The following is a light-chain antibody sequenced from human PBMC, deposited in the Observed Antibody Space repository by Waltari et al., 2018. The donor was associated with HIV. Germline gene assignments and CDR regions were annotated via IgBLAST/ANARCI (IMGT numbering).Light chain of an antibody. CDR2: ANI. Sequence: QSVLTQPPSVSGAPGQRVTISCTGSSSNIGAGYDVHWYQQLPGTAPKLLIYANINRPSGVPDRFSGSKSGSSASLAISGLQSEDEADYYCAAWDDSLNVWVFGGGTKLTVL. CDR1: SSNIGAGYD. J-gene: IGLJ3*02. CDR3: AAWDDSLNVWV. V-gene: IGLV1-40*01.